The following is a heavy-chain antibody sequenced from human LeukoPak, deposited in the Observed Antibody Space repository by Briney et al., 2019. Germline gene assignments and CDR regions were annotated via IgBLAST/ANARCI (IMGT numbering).Heavy chain of an antibody. CDR1: GFTFSSYS. J-gene: IGHJ4*02. CDR2: ISSSSSYI. CDR3: ARGRKIYINSVFDY. D-gene: IGHD4-11*01. V-gene: IGHV3-21*04. Sequence: PGGSLRLSCAASGFTFSSYSMNWVRQAPGKGLEWVSFISSSSSYIYYADSVKGRFTISRDNAKNSLYLQMNSLRAEDTALYYCARGRKIYINSVFDYWGQGTLVTVSS.